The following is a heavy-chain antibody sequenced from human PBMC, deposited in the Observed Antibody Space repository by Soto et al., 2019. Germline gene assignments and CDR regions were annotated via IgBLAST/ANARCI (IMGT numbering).Heavy chain of an antibody. CDR2: IYYSGST. J-gene: IGHJ4*02. Sequence: PSETLSLTCTVSGGSISSGGYYWSWIRQHPGKGLEWIGYIYYSGSTYYNPSLKSRVTISVDTSKNQFSLKLSSVTAADTAVYFCAREAAGVVSPLIFDFWGQGTLVTVSS. V-gene: IGHV4-31*03. CDR3: AREAAGVVSPLIFDF. CDR1: GGSISSGGYY. D-gene: IGHD3-22*01.